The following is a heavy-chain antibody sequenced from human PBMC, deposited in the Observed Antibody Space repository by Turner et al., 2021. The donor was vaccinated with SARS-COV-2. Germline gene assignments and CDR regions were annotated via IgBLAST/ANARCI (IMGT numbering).Heavy chain of an antibody. CDR1: GGSFRGYY. Sequence: QVQLQQWGAGLLKPSETLSLSCAVHGGSFRGYYWSWIRQPPGKGLDWIGEINHSGSTNYNPSLKGRISISIDTAKNQFSLNLNSVTAADTAVYYCARAGREGFDPWGQGTLVTVSS. V-gene: IGHV4-34*01. CDR2: INHSGST. D-gene: IGHD1-26*01. J-gene: IGHJ5*02. CDR3: ARAGREGFDP.